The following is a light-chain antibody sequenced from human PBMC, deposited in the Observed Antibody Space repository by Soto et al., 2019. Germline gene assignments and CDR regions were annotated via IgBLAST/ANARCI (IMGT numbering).Light chain of an antibody. CDR2: GAS. J-gene: IGKJ1*01. V-gene: IGKV3-15*01. CDR1: QSISSN. CDR3: QQYSNWRT. Sequence: DIVMTHSPATLSVSPGEKANLSCAASQSISSNLAWYQQKPGQAPGLLIYGASTRATGIPARFSGSGSGTEFTLTISSLQSEDFAVYYCQQYSNWRTFGQGTKGDIK.